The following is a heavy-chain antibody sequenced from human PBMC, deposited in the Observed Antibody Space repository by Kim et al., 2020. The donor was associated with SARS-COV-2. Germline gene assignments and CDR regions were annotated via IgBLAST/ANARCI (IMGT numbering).Heavy chain of an antibody. CDR1: GFTSRSYG. CDR2: ISGSGDST. D-gene: IGHD2-2*01. Sequence: GGSLRLSCAASGFTSRSYGMTWVHQAPGKGLEWVSAISGSGDSTHYAESVKGRFTISRDNSRNTLFLQMKSLRVEDTAIYYCAKNAEEYAIHPWDYWGQGTLVTVSA. CDR3: AKNAEEYAIHPWDY. J-gene: IGHJ4*02. V-gene: IGHV3-23*01.